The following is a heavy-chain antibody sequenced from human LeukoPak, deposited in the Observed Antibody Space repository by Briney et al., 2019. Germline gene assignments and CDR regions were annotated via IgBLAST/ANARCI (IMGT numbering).Heavy chain of an antibody. Sequence: GGSLGLSCVASGFTFSSYWMSWVRQAPEKGLEWVANIKQDGSAKYYVDSVKGRFTVSRDNAKNSLYLQMNSLRVEDTAVYYCARDVGWDSSLVTTTRSDYWGQGTLVTVSS. D-gene: IGHD1-1*01. J-gene: IGHJ4*02. CDR2: IKQDGSAK. V-gene: IGHV3-7*03. CDR3: ARDVGWDSSLVTTTRSDY. CDR1: GFTFSSYW.